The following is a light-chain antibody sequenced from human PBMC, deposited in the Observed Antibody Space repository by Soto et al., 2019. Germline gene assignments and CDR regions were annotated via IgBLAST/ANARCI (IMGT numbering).Light chain of an antibody. J-gene: IGLJ2*01. CDR1: SGSVSTSYY. CDR2: NTN. Sequence: QTVATQEPSFSVSPGGTVTLTCGLSSGSVSTSYYPSWYQQTPGQAPRTLIYNTNTRSSGVPDRFSGSILGNKAALTITGAQADDESDYYCVLYMGSGIHVVFGGGTQLTVL. V-gene: IGLV8-61*01. CDR3: VLYMGSGIHVV.